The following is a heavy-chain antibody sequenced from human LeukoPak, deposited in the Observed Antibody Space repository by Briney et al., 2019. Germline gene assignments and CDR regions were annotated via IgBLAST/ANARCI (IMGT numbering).Heavy chain of an antibody. D-gene: IGHD6-13*01. CDR3: VGRAAAGTIGFDY. CDR1: GFSLSDYW. Sequence: GGSLRLSCAASGFSLSDYWMNWVRQTPGKGPEWLANIKQDGSEENYVESVNGRFIISRDNAKNSLYLQMNSLRAEDTAVYYCVGRAAAGTIGFDYWGQGTLVTVSS. CDR2: IKQDGSEE. V-gene: IGHV3-7*01. J-gene: IGHJ4*02.